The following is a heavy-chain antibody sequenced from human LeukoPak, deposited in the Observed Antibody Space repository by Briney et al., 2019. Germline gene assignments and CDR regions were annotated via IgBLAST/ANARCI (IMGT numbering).Heavy chain of an antibody. V-gene: IGHV1-18*01. J-gene: IGHJ4*02. D-gene: IGHD6-13*01. Sequence: ASVKVSCKASGYSFTNYVINWVQQVPGQGLEWIGWISPYNGNTDYAQKLQGRVTLTTDTSTSTAYMELRSLRSDDTAVYYYASPGTSWYTTYYFDSWGQGTLVTVSS. CDR2: ISPYNGNT. CDR3: ASPGTSWYTTYYFDS. CDR1: GYSFTNYV.